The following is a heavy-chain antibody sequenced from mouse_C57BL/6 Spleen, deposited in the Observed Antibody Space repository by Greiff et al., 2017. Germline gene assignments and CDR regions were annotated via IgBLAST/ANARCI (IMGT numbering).Heavy chain of an antibody. CDR1: GFTFSSYA. CDR2: ISSGGDYI. V-gene: IGHV5-9-1*02. J-gene: IGHJ4*01. D-gene: IGHD2-4*01. CDR3: TRDGAYYDYDVGAMDY. Sequence: EVQLVESGEGLVKPGGSLKLSCAASGFTFSSYAMSWVRQTPEKRLEWVAYISSGGDYIYYADTVKGRFTISRDNARNTLYLQMSSLKSEDTAMYYCTRDGAYYDYDVGAMDYWGQGTSVTVSS.